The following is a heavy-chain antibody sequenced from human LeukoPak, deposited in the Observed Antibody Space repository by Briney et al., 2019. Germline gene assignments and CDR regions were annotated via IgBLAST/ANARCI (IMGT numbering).Heavy chain of an antibody. V-gene: IGHV1-69*05. CDR2: IIPIFGTA. J-gene: IGHJ3*02. D-gene: IGHD2-15*01. CDR3: ARDPRQKPYCSGGSCYQGDAFDI. Sequence: ASVKVSCKASGGTFSSYAISWVRQAPGQGLEWMGGIIPIFGTANYAQKFQGRVTITTDESTSTAYMELSSLRSEDTAVYYCARDPRQKPYCSGGSCYQGDAFDIWGQGTMVTVSS. CDR1: GGTFSSYA.